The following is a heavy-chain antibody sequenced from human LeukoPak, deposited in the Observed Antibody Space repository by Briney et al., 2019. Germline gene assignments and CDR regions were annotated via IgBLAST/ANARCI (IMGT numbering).Heavy chain of an antibody. V-gene: IGHV3-74*01. CDR1: GLTFSSYW. CDR2: INSDGSST. Sequence: PGGSLSLSCAASGLTFSSYWMRWVRPAPGRVRVWVSRINSDGSSTSYADSVKGRFTIYRDNAKNTLYLQMNSLRAEDTAVYYCAREEYSSENYAFDIWGQGTMVTVSS. J-gene: IGHJ3*02. CDR3: AREEYSSENYAFDI. D-gene: IGHD5-18*01.